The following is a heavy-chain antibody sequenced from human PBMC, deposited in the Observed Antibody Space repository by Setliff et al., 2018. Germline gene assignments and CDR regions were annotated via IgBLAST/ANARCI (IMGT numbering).Heavy chain of an antibody. V-gene: IGHV4-61*09. Sequence: SETLSLTCTVSGGSISSGSNYWSWIRQPAGKGLEWIGHIDPSGNTNYNPSLKSRVSISLDTSKSQFSLRLSSLTAADTAVYYCARHRRDSSGNYFVGLYYFDYWGQGTPVTV. CDR3: ARHRRDSSGNYFVGLYYFDY. J-gene: IGHJ4*02. CDR1: GGSISSGSNY. D-gene: IGHD3-22*01. CDR2: IDPSGNT.